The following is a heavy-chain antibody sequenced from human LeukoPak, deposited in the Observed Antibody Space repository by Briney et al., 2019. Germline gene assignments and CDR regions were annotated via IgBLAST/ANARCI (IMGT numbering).Heavy chain of an antibody. D-gene: IGHD3-9*01. CDR2: FNPNSGGS. CDR3: AREKLRYFEKTGFDS. CDR1: GYTFNTYY. V-gene: IGHV1-2*02. Sequence: ASVKVSCKASGYTFNTYYIHWVRQAPGQGLEWMGWFNPNSGGSDYAQKFQGRVTMTGDTSISSGYMELSRLISDDTAVYYCAREKLRYFEKTGFDSWGQGTLVTVSS. J-gene: IGHJ5*01.